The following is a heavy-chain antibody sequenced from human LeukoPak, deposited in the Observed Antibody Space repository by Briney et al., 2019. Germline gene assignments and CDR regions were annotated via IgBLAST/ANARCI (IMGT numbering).Heavy chain of an antibody. V-gene: IGHV3-30*03. Sequence: PGRSLRLSCAASGFTFSSYGMHWVRQAPGKRLEWVAVISYDGSNKYYADSVKGRFTISRDNSKNTLYLQMGSLRAEDMAVYYCARNRWLQAPFDYWGQGTLVTVSS. J-gene: IGHJ4*02. CDR1: GFTFSSYG. CDR2: ISYDGSNK. D-gene: IGHD5-24*01. CDR3: ARNRWLQAPFDY.